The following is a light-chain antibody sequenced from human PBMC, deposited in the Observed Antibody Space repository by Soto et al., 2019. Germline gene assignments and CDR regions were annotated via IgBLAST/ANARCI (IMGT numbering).Light chain of an antibody. CDR2: DAS. V-gene: IGKV1-5*01. CDR3: QQYHSYPWT. CDR1: QSISSW. Sequence: DIQMTQSPSTLSASVGDRVTITCRASQSISSWLAWYQQKPGKAPKLLIYDASSLESGVPSRFSGSGSGTEFTITISSLQPDDFASYYCQQYHSYPWTFGQGTKVEIK. J-gene: IGKJ1*01.